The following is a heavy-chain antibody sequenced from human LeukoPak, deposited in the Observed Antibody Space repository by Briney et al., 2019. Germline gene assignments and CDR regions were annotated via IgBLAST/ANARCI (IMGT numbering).Heavy chain of an antibody. J-gene: IGHJ6*03. CDR1: GFSFSRYG. CDR2: LWYDGTNK. Sequence: GGSLRLSCEASGFSFSRYGMHWVRQAPGKGLEGLALLWYDGTNKYYADSVGGRFSISRDNSRNTLYLEMSSLRADDTAVYYCARGYSTSHYYLDVWGKGTTVTVSS. D-gene: IGHD2/OR15-2a*01. CDR3: ARGYSTSHYYLDV. V-gene: IGHV3-33*01.